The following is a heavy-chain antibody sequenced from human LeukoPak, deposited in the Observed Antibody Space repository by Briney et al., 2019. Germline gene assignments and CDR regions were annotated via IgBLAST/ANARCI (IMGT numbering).Heavy chain of an antibody. CDR1: GGSISSGRYY. CDR3: ARLTRDGYNSHFDY. Sequence: SETLSLTCTVSGGSISSGRYYWSWIRQPAGKGLEWIGRIYTSGSTNYNPSLKSRVTISVDTSKNQFSLKLSSVTAADTAVYYCARLTRDGYNSHFDYWGQGTLVTVSS. CDR2: IYTSGST. V-gene: IGHV4-61*02. J-gene: IGHJ4*02. D-gene: IGHD5-24*01.